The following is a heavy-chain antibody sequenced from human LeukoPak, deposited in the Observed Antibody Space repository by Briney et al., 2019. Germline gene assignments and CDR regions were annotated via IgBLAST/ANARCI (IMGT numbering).Heavy chain of an antibody. J-gene: IGHJ4*02. CDR1: GFTFSGNA. CDR3: ARDSHRYYYDSSGYYGPL. CDR2: IGSDNNP. D-gene: IGHD3-22*01. Sequence: PGGSLRLSCAASGFTFSGNAMNWVRQAPGKGLEWVSGIGSDNNPHYTDSVKGRFTISRDNAKNSLYLQMNSLRAEDTAVYYCARDSHRYYYDSSGYYGPLWGQGTLVTVSS. V-gene: IGHV3-69-1*01.